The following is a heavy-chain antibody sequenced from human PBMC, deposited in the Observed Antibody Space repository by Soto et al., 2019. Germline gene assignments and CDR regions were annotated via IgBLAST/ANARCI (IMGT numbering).Heavy chain of an antibody. V-gene: IGHV1-69*13. J-gene: IGHJ4*02. Sequence: GASVKVSCKASGGTFSSYAISWVRQAPGQGLEWMGGIIPIFGTANYAQKFQGRVTITADESTSTAYMELSSLRSEDTAVCYCASGECGGDCYLNDYWGQGTLVTVSS. CDR1: GGTFSSYA. CDR3: ASGECGGDCYLNDY. CDR2: IIPIFGTA. D-gene: IGHD2-21*02.